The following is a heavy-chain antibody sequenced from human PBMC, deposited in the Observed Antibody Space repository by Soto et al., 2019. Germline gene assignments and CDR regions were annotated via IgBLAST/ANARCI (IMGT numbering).Heavy chain of an antibody. CDR2: IYYSGST. CDR3: ARDNYYGMDV. CDR1: GGSISSYY. Sequence: LSLTCTVSGGSISSYYWSWIRQPPGKGLEWIGYIYYSGSTNYNPSLKSRVTISVDTSKNQFSLKLSSVTAADTAVYYCARDNYYGMDVWGQGTTVTVSS. V-gene: IGHV4-59*01. J-gene: IGHJ6*02.